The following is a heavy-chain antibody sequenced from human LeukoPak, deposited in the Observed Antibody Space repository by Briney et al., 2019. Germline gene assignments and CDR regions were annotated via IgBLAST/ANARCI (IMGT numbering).Heavy chain of an antibody. V-gene: IGHV3-53*01. CDR3: AREGGSMVRGVMAY. J-gene: IGHJ4*02. Sequence: PGGSLRLSCAASGFTVSSNYMSWVRQAPGKGLEWVSVIYSGGSTYYADSVKGRFTISRDNSKNTLYLQMNSLRAEDTAVYYCAREGGSMVRGVMAYWGQGTPVTVSS. CDR1: GFTVSSNY. CDR2: IYSGGST. D-gene: IGHD3-10*01.